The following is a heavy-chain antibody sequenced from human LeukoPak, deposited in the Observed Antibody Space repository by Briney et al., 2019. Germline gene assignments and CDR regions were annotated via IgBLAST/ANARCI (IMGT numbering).Heavy chain of an antibody. CDR1: GFTFSDYY. CDR3: ARVGTAMVRGAFDI. D-gene: IGHD5-18*01. V-gene: IGHV3-11*01. CDR2: ISSSGSTI. J-gene: IGHJ3*02. Sequence: GGSLRLSCAASGFTFSDYYMSWIRQAPGKGLEWVSYISSSGSTIYYADSVKGRFTISRDNAKNSLYLQMNSLRAEDTAVYCCARVGTAMVRGAFDIWGQGTMVTVSS.